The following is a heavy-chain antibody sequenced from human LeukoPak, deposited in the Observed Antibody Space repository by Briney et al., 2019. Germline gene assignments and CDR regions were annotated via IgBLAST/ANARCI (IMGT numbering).Heavy chain of an antibody. D-gene: IGHD3-16*01. Sequence: QTLSLTCAISGDSVSSNSAAWIWIRQSPSRGLEWLGRTYYRSKWYTEYAVSVKSRITINPDTSKNQFSLQLSSVNPEDTAVYYCARLGXGSNYWGQGXXVXVSS. CDR3: ARLGXGSNY. CDR1: GDSVSSNSAA. J-gene: IGHJ4*02. CDR2: TYYRSKWYT. V-gene: IGHV6-1*01.